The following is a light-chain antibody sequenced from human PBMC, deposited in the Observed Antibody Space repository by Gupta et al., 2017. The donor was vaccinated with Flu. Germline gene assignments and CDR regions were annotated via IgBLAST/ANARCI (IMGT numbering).Light chain of an antibody. Sequence: QSALTQPTSVSGSPGQSITISCTGTSSDVGRSDYVSWYQQHPDKAPKLIIYDVTNRPSGVSSRFSGPKSGNTASLTISGLQAEDETDYYCSSYTSGSTFYVFGTGTKVTVL. CDR1: SSDVGRSDY. CDR2: DVT. V-gene: IGLV2-14*01. CDR3: SSYTSGSTFYV. J-gene: IGLJ1*01.